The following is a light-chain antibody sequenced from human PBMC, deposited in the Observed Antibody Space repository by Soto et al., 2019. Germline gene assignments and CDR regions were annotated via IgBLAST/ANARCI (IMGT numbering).Light chain of an antibody. CDR3: QQSYSTPFIT. Sequence: DVRMTQSRSSRSASLLYIVTITFLASQSISRYLNWYQQKPGKAPKLLIYAASSLQSGVPSRFSGSGSGTDFTLTISSLQPEDFATYYCQQSYSTPFITFGQGTRLEIK. CDR2: AAS. CDR1: QSISRY. V-gene: IGKV1-39*01. J-gene: IGKJ5*01.